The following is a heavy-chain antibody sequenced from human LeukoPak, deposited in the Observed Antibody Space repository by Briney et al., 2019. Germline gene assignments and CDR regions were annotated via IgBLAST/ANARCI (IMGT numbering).Heavy chain of an antibody. CDR3: ARDPLSSSSFDY. CDR2: ISSSSSYI. Sequence: GGSLRLSCAASGFTFSSYSMNWVRQAPGKWLEWVSSISSSSSYIYYADSVKGRFTISRDNAKNSLYLQMNSLRAEDMALYYCARDPLSSSSFDYWGQGTLVTVSS. CDR1: GFTFSSYS. J-gene: IGHJ4*02. V-gene: IGHV3-21*04. D-gene: IGHD6-13*01.